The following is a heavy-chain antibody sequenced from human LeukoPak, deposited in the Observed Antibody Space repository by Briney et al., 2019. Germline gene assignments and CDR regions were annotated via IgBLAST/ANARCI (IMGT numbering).Heavy chain of an antibody. CDR1: GYTFTGYY. CDR2: INPNSGGT. Sequence: ASVKVSCKASGYTFTGYYMHWVRQAPGQGLEWMGWINPNSGGTNYAQKFQGRVTMTRDTSISTAYMELSRLRSDDTAVYYCARDLLATVTTWDYWGQGTLVTVSS. CDR3: ARDLLATVTTWDY. V-gene: IGHV1-2*02. J-gene: IGHJ4*02. D-gene: IGHD4-17*01.